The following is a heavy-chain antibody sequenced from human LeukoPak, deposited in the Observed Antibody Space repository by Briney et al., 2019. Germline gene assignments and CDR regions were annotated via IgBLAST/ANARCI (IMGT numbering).Heavy chain of an antibody. CDR3: AQARVVVVAAADY. D-gene: IGHD2-15*01. V-gene: IGHV3-23*01. Sequence: SGGSLRLSCAASGFTFSSYAMSWVRQAPGKGLEWVSAISGSGGSTYYADSVKGRFTISRDNSKNTLYLQMNSLRAEDTAVYYCAQARVVVVAAADYWGQGTLVTVSS. J-gene: IGHJ4*02. CDR2: ISGSGGST. CDR1: GFTFSSYA.